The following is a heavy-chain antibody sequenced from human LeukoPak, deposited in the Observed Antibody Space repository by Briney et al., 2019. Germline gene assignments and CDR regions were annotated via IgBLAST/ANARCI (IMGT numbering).Heavy chain of an antibody. J-gene: IGHJ4*02. CDR3: ARGPWYYDFWSGYSKQPYYFDY. CDR1: GGSFSGYY. D-gene: IGHD3-3*01. CDR2: INHSGST. Sequence: SETLSLTCAVYGGSFSGYYWSWIRQPPGKGLEWIGEINHSGSTNYNPSLKSRVTISVDTSKNQFSLKLSSVTAADTAVYYCARGPWYYDFWSGYSKQPYYFDYWGQGTLVTVSS. V-gene: IGHV4-34*01.